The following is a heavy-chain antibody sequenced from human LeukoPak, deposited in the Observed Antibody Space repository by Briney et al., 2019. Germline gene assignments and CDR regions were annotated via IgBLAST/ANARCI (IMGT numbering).Heavy chain of an antibody. CDR3: ATGAYYYYGMDV. Sequence: GGSLRLSCAASGFTVSSNYMSWVRQAPGKGLEWVSVIYSGGSTYYADSVKGRFTISRDNSKNTLYLQMNSLRAEDTAVYYCATGAYYYYGMDVWGQGTTVTVSS. CDR2: IYSGGST. J-gene: IGHJ6*02. V-gene: IGHV3-53*01. CDR1: GFTVSSNY.